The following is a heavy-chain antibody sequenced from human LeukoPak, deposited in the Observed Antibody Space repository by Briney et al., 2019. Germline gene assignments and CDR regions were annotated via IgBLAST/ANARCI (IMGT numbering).Heavy chain of an antibody. Sequence: PSETLSLTCTVSGYSISSGYYWGWIRQPPGKGLEWIGYIYYSGSTYYNPSLKSRVTISVDTSKNQFSLKLSSVTAADTAVYYCARGGMVRGVIFDYWGQGTLVTVSS. CDR3: ARGGMVRGVIFDY. CDR2: IYYSGST. V-gene: IGHV4-38-2*02. D-gene: IGHD3-10*01. CDR1: GYSISSGYY. J-gene: IGHJ4*02.